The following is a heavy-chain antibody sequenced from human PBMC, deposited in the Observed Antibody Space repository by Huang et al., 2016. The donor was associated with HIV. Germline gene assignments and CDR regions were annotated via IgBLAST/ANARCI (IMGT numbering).Heavy chain of an antibody. CDR1: GGSFSGYY. CDR3: ARERMMSWLDDHDAFDI. CDR2: INHSGST. Sequence: QVQLQQWGAGLLKPSETLSLTCAVYGGSFSGYYWSWIRQSPGKGLDGSGEINHSGSTNYNPSLKSRLTISVDTSKNQFSLKLSSVTAADTAVYYCARERMMSWLDDHDAFDIWGQGTMVTVSS. J-gene: IGHJ3*02. V-gene: IGHV4-34*01. D-gene: IGHD1-1*01.